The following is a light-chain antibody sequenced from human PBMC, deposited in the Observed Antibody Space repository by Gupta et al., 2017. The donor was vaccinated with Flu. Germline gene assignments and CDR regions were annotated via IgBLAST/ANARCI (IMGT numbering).Light chain of an antibody. CDR2: AAS. CDR1: QSISRY. Sequence: DIQMTQSPSSLSASVGDRVTITCRASQSISRYLNWYQQKPGKAPKLLIYAASSLQSGVPSRFSGSGSGTDFTLTISSRQPEDFATYYCQQSTSTPPYTFGQGTKVEIK. CDR3: QQSTSTPPYT. J-gene: IGKJ2*01. V-gene: IGKV1-39*01.